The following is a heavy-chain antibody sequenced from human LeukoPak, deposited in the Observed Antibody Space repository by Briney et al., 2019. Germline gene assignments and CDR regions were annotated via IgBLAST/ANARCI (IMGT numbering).Heavy chain of an antibody. CDR2: IIPIFGTA. CDR1: GGTFSIYA. CDR3: APIWCGELFSNWFDP. Sequence: ASVTVSCKASGGTFSIYAISWVRQAPGQGLEWMGGIIPIFGTANYAQKFQGRVTITADKSTSTAYMELSSLRSEDTAVYYCAPIWCGELFSNWFDPWGQGTLVTVSS. V-gene: IGHV1-69*06. D-gene: IGHD3-10*01. J-gene: IGHJ5*02.